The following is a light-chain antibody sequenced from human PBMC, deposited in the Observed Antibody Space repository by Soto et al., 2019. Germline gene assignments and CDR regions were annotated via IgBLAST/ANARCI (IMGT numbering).Light chain of an antibody. CDR1: QSVSTY. Sequence: DIQMTQSPSSLSASVGDRVTITCRASQSVSTYLSWYRQKPGKAPKLLIYAASNLQSGVPSRFSGSGSGTDFTLTISSLQPEDFATYYCQQSYNTPGTFGQGTRVEIK. V-gene: IGKV1-39*01. CDR2: AAS. J-gene: IGKJ1*01. CDR3: QQSYNTPGT.